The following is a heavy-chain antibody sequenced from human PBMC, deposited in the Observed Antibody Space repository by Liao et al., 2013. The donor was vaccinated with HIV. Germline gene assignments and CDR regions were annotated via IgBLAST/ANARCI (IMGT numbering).Heavy chain of an antibody. J-gene: IGHJ6*03. CDR2: IYYSGST. Sequence: QVQLQESGPGLVKPSQTLSLTCTVSGGSVTSGDYYWSWIRQPPGKGLEWIGYIYYSGSTYYNPSLKSRVTISVDTSKNQFSLKLSSVTAADTAVYYCAREEVAARPQGYYYYYYMDVWGKGTTVTVSS. D-gene: IGHD6-6*01. CDR1: GGSVTSGDYY. CDR3: AREEVAARPQGYYYYYYMDV. V-gene: IGHV4-30-4*08.